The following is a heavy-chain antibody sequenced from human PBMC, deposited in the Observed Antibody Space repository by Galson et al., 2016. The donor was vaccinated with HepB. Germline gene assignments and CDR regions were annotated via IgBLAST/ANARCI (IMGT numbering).Heavy chain of an antibody. CDR3: AREATLDMAKSFDY. J-gene: IGHJ4*02. D-gene: IGHD2-2*03. CDR1: GFTFSSFY. V-gene: IGHV3-7*01. CDR2: IKGDESEK. Sequence: SLRLSCAASGFTFSSFYMSWVRQAPGKGLEWVANIKGDESEKYYGDSVKGRFTVSRDNAKNSLFLQMNSLRAEDTAVYYCAREATLDMAKSFDYWGQGSLVTVS.